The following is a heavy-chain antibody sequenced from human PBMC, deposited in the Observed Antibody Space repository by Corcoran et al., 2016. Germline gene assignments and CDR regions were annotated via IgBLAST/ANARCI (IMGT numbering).Heavy chain of an antibody. CDR2: INWNGGST. CDR3: AREINVGELD. J-gene: IGHJ4*02. CDR1: GFTFDEYR. D-gene: IGHD3-10*01. Sequence: EVQLVESGRGVVRTGGSLRLSSAASGFTFDEYRMSWVRQAPVEGLEWVSGINWNGGSTGYADSVKGRCTVSRDNAKNSLYLQMNSLRAEDTALYHWAREINVGELDWGQGTLVTVSS. V-gene: IGHV3-20*01.